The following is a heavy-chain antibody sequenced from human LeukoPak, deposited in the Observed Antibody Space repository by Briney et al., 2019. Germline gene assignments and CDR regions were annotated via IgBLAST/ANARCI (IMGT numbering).Heavy chain of an antibody. D-gene: IGHD2-15*01. J-gene: IGHJ6*02. CDR1: GGTFSSYA. CDR2: IIPIFGTA. V-gene: IGHV1-69*01. CDR3: ARYCSGGSCSEGYYYGMDV. Sequence: SVKVSCKASGGTFSSYAISWVRQAPGQGLEWMGGIIPIFGTANYAQKFQGRVTITADESTSTAYMELSSLRSEETAVYYCARYCSGGSCSEGYYYGMDVWGQGTTVTVSS.